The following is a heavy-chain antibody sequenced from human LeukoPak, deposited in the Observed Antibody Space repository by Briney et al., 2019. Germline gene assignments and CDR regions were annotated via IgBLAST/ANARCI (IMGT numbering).Heavy chain of an antibody. D-gene: IGHD6-19*01. V-gene: IGHV4-30-2*01. Sequence: PSQTLSLTCTVSGGSISSGSYYWTWIRQPPGKGLEWVGYIHHSGSTFYKPSLKSRLTISIDRSKNQFSLKLNSVTAADTAVYYCARSQWGYPFDIWGQGTMVTVSS. CDR3: ARSQWGYPFDI. CDR1: GGSISSGSYY. CDR2: IHHSGST. J-gene: IGHJ3*02.